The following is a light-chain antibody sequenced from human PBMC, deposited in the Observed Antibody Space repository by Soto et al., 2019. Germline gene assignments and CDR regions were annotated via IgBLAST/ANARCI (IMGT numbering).Light chain of an antibody. J-gene: IGKJ2*01. CDR1: QRVSHN. CDR2: GAS. V-gene: IGKV3-15*01. Sequence: IVMTQSPATLSVSPGGRATLSCRAGQRVSHNLAWYQQKPGQAPRLLIYGASARATGNPARFSGSESGTEFTLTINSLQSGDVAVYYCQQYNNWPYTFGQGTKLEIK. CDR3: QQYNNWPYT.